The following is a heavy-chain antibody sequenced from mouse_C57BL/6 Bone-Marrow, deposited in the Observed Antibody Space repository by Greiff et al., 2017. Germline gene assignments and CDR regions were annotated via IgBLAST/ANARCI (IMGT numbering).Heavy chain of an antibody. CDR2: IDPANGNT. V-gene: IGHV14-3*01. D-gene: IGHD1-1*01. Sequence: VHVKQSVAELVRPGASVKLSCTASGFNIKNTYMHWVKQRPEQGLEWIGRIDPANGNTKYAPKFQGKATITADKSSNTAYLQLSSLTSEDTAIYYCARLLLRYHYYAMDYWGQGTSVTVSS. CDR1: GFNIKNTY. J-gene: IGHJ4*01. CDR3: ARLLLRYHYYAMDY.